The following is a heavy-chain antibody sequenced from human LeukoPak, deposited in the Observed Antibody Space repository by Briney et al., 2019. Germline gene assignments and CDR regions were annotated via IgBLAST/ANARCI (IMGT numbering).Heavy chain of an antibody. CDR2: ISGGGRST. CDR3: ARIEWERLGRAFDI. V-gene: IGHV3-23*01. CDR1: GFTFSTCA. D-gene: IGHD1-26*01. Sequence: PGGSLRLSCAASGFTFSTCAMSWVRQAPGKGPEWVSTISGGGRSTDYADSVKGRFTISRDNSKNTLYLQMNSLRAEDMAVYYCARIEWERLGRAFDIWGQGTMVTVSS. J-gene: IGHJ3*02.